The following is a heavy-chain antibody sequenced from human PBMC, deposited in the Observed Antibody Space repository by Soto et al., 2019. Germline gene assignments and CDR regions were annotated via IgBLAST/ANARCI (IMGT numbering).Heavy chain of an antibody. D-gene: IGHD6-13*01. Sequence: QVQLVQSGAEVKEPGSSVKVSCKATGDLFTNYAFNWVRQAPGQGLEWMGRISPLFSTTNHAQKFQGRVTIGADELTTMVYLAVRNLESEDAAMYYCAASSSVAAAGYFKFWGQGTLVTVSP. CDR3: AASSSVAAAGYFKF. J-gene: IGHJ4*02. CDR2: ISPLFSTT. CDR1: GDLFTNYA. V-gene: IGHV1-69*01.